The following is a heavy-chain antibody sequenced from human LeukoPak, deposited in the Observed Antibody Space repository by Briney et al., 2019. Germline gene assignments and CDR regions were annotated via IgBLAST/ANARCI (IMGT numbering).Heavy chain of an antibody. J-gene: IGHJ4*02. Sequence: SGGSLRLSCAASGFTFSSYSMNWVRQAPGKGLEWVSSISSSSSYIYYADSVKGRFTISRDNAKNSLYLQMNSLRAEDTAVYYCARPYSSSARGVFDYWGQGTLATVSS. V-gene: IGHV3-21*01. D-gene: IGHD6-6*01. CDR2: ISSSSSYI. CDR1: GFTFSSYS. CDR3: ARPYSSSARGVFDY.